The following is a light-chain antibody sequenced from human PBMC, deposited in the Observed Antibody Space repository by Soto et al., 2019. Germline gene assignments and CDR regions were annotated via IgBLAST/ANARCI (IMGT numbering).Light chain of an antibody. CDR1: QSLVHSNGNTY. V-gene: IGKV2-30*02. CDR2: EVS. CDR3: MQGLQWPYT. J-gene: IGKJ2*01. Sequence: DVVMTQSPLSLPVTPGQPASISCRSSQSLVHSNGNTYLTWFQQRPGQSPRRLIYEVSKRDSGVSDRFSGSGSGTDFTLQISRVEAEDVGIYYCMQGLQWPYTFGQGSKLEIK.